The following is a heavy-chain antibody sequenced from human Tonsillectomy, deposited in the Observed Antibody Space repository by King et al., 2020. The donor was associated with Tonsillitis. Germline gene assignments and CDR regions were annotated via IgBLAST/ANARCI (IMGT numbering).Heavy chain of an antibody. V-gene: IGHV3-21*01. D-gene: IGHD4-23*01. CDR2: ISTTSGYI. CDR3: AKDSAVVTPGLFDY. J-gene: IGHJ4*02. Sequence: VQLVESGGGLVKPGGSLRLSCAASGFTFSSYGMNWVRQAPGKGLEWVSSISTTSGYIYYADSLKGRITISRDNAKNSLYLQMNSLRAEDTAVYYCAKDSAVVTPGLFDYWGQGTLVTVSS. CDR1: GFTFSSYG.